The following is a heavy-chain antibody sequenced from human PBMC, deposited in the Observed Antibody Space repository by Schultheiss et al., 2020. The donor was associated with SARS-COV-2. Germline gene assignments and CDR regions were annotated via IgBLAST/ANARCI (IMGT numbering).Heavy chain of an antibody. D-gene: IGHD1-26*01. J-gene: IGHJ3*02. CDR2: MNPNSGNT. Sequence: ASVKVSCKASGYTFTSYDINWVRQATGQGLEWMGWMNPNSGNTGYAQKFQGRVTMTRDTSISTAYMELSRLRSDDTAVYYCARPYSGSYHDAFDIWGQGTMVTVSS. CDR1: GYTFTSYD. CDR3: ARPYSGSYHDAFDI. V-gene: IGHV1-8*01.